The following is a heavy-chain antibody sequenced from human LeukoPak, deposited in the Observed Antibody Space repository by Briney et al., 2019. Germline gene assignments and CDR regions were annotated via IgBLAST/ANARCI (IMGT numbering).Heavy chain of an antibody. CDR1: GFTFRRHW. D-gene: IGHD4-17*01. V-gene: IGHV3-74*01. Sequence: GGFLRLSCAASGFTFRRHWMHWVRQAPGKGLVWVSRIKSDGTSTTYADSVKGRFTIPRDNAKNTLYLQMTSLRVEDTAEYFCAREDYDDDGWYFDLWGRGTLVTVSS. CDR3: AREDYDDDGWYFDL. J-gene: IGHJ2*01. CDR2: IKSDGTST.